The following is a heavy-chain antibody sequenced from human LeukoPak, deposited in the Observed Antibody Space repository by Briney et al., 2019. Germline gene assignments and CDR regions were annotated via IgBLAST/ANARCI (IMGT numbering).Heavy chain of an antibody. D-gene: IGHD2-2*01. Sequence: PSETPSLTCTVSGGSISSSSYYWGWIRQPPGKGLEWIGSIYYSGSTFYNPSLKSRVTISVDTSKNKFSLKLRSVTAADTAVYYCAVPRNPDPYQALGQWDHWGQGTLVTVSS. V-gene: IGHV4-39*05. CDR1: GGSISSSSYY. J-gene: IGHJ4*02. CDR2: IYYSGST. CDR3: AVPRNPDPYQALGQWDH.